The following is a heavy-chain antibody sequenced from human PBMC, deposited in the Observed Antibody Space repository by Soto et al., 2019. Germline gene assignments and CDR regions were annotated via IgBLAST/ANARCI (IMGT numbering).Heavy chain of an antibody. CDR3: ARGDYYDSSGLDAFDI. D-gene: IGHD3-22*01. V-gene: IGHV4-59*01. CDR1: GGSISSFY. J-gene: IGHJ3*02. Sequence: QVQLQESGPGLVKPSETLSLTCTVSGGSISSFYWSWIRQSPGKGLEWIGYMYYIENTDYNPSLXSXVXITXDTSTNQFSLNLSSVTAADTAVYYCARGDYYDSSGLDAFDIWGQGTIVTVSS. CDR2: MYYIENT.